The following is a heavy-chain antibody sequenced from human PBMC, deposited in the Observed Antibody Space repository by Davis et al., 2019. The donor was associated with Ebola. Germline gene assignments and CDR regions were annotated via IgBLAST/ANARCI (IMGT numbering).Heavy chain of an antibody. CDR3: ARVRLWGGKAAAGREWFDP. Sequence: ASVKVSCKASGYTFTSYGISWVRQAPGQGLEWMGWISAYNGNTKDAQKLQGRVTMTTDTSTSTAYMELRSLRSDDTAVYYCARVRLWGGKAAAGREWFDPWGQGTLVTVSS. CDR1: GYTFTSYG. CDR2: ISAYNGNT. D-gene: IGHD6-13*01. J-gene: IGHJ5*02. V-gene: IGHV1-18*01.